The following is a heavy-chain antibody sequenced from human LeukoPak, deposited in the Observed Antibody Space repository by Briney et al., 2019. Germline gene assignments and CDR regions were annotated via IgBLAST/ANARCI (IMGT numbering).Heavy chain of an antibody. CDR3: ARDLYFDWLYNFDY. CDR2: VYRSGST. J-gene: IGHJ4*02. Sequence: KPSETLSLTCTVSGYSISSGYYWGWIRQPPGKGLEWIGSVYRSGSTYYNPSLKSRVTISVDTSKNQFSLKLSSVTAADTAVYYCARDLYFDWLYNFDYWGQGTLVTVSS. D-gene: IGHD3-9*01. CDR1: GYSISSGYY. V-gene: IGHV4-38-2*02.